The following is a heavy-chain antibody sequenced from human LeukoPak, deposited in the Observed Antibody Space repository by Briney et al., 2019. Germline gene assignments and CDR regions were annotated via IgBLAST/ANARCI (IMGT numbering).Heavy chain of an antibody. J-gene: IGHJ4*02. D-gene: IGHD6-6*01. CDR3: ARSGRRAEHIAATDGYYFDY. V-gene: IGHV1-69*05. CDR1: GGTFSSYA. Sequence: ASVKVSCKASGGTFSSYAISWVRQAPGQGLEWMGGIIPIFGTANYAQKFQGRVTITTDESTSTAYMELSSLRSEDTAVYYCARSGRRAEHIAATDGYYFDYWGQGTLVTVSS. CDR2: IIPIFGTA.